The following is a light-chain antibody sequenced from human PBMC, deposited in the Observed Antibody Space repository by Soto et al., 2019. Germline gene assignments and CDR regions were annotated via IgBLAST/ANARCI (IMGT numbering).Light chain of an antibody. CDR3: SSYTSSSTVL. V-gene: IGLV2-14*01. Sequence: HSVLTQPASVSGSPGQSITISCTGTSSDVGGYNYVSWYQQHPGKAPKLTIYDVSNRPSGVSNRFSGSKSGNTASLTISGLQAEDEADYYCSSYTSSSTVLFGGGTKLTVL. CDR1: SSDVGGYNY. J-gene: IGLJ2*01. CDR2: DVS.